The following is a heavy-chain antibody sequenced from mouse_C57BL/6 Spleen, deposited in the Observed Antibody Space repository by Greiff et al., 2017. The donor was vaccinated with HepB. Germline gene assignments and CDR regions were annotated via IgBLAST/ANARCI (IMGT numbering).Heavy chain of an antibody. J-gene: IGHJ1*03. V-gene: IGHV1-69*01. CDR1: GYTFTSYW. Sequence: QVHVKQPGAELVMPGASVKLSCKASGYTFTSYWMHWVKQRPGQGLEWIGEIDPSDSYTNYNQKFKGKSTLTVDKSSSTAYMQLSSLTSEDSAVYYCARGYYGSRTDWYFDVWGTGTTVTVSS. D-gene: IGHD1-1*01. CDR3: ARGYYGSRTDWYFDV. CDR2: IDPSDSYT.